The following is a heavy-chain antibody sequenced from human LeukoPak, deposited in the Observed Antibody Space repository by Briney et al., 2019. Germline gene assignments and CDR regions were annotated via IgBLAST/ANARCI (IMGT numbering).Heavy chain of an antibody. V-gene: IGHV3-33*01. CDR3: ARDRGAAGEAEYYFDY. CDR1: GFTFSSYG. J-gene: IGHJ4*02. Sequence: PGGSLRLSCAASGFTFSSYGMYWVRQAPGKGLEWVALLWYDGSNKYYVDSVRGRFTISRDNSKNTLYLQMNSLRAEDTAVYYCARDRGAAGEAEYYFDYWGQGTLVTVSS. D-gene: IGHD6-13*01. CDR2: LWYDGSNK.